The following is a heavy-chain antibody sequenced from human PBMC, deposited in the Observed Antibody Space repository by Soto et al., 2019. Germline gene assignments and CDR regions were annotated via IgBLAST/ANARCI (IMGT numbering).Heavy chain of an antibody. J-gene: IGHJ4*02. CDR2: IYYSGST. Sequence: PSETLSLTCTVSGGSISSSSYYWGWIRQPPGKGLEWIGSIYYSGSTYYNPSLKSRVTISVDTSKNQFSLKLSSVTAADTAVYYCARRPNAGIAFAYWGQGTLVNVSS. CDR1: GGSISSSSYY. D-gene: IGHD2-21*01. V-gene: IGHV4-39*01. CDR3: ARRPNAGIAFAY.